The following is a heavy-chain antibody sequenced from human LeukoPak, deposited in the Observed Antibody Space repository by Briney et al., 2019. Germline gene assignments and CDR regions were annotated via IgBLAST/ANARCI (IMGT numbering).Heavy chain of an antibody. CDR1: GGSISSGGYY. D-gene: IGHD4-17*01. J-gene: IGHJ5*02. Sequence: PSQTLSLTCTVSGGSISSGGYYWSWIRQHPGKGLEWIGYIYYSGSTYYNPSLKSRVTISVDTSKNQFSLKLSSVTAADTAVYYCARADDYGGWFDPWGQGTLVTVSS. CDR2: IYYSGST. CDR3: ARADDYGGWFDP. V-gene: IGHV4-31*03.